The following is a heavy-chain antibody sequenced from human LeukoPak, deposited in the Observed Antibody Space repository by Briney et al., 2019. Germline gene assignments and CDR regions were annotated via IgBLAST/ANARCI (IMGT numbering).Heavy chain of an antibody. D-gene: IGHD3-16*01. Sequence: GESLKISCKGSGYSFNTYWIAWVRQMPGKGLEWMGRIDPSDSYTNYSPSFQGHVTISADKSISTAYLQWSSLKASDTAMYYCARHFSYAFRMDVWGQGTTVTVSS. CDR2: IDPSDSYT. V-gene: IGHV5-10-1*01. CDR1: GYSFNTYW. CDR3: ARHFSYAFRMDV. J-gene: IGHJ6*02.